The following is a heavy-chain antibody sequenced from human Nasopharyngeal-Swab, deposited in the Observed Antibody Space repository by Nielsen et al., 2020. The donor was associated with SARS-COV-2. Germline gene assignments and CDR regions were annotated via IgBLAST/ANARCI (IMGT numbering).Heavy chain of an antibody. CDR3: YVLLWFGDYYYGMDV. V-gene: IGHV3-23*01. CDR2: ISGSGGST. D-gene: IGHD3-10*01. Sequence: WIRQPPGKGLEWVSAISGSGGSTYYADSVKGRFTISRDDSKNTLYLQMNSLRAEDTGVNYCYVLLWFGDYYYGMDVWGQGTTVTVSS. J-gene: IGHJ6*02.